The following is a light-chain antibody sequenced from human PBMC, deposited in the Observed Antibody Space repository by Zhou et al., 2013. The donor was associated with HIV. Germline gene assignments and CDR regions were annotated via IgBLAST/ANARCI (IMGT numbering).Light chain of an antibody. CDR3: EQSQKFWT. V-gene: IGKV1-5*03. CDR1: QSISYW. J-gene: IGKJ1*01. Sequence: DIQMIQSPSTLSASVGDRVTITCRASQSISYWLAWYQQKPGKAPKLLIYKASSLESGVPSRFSGSGSGTEFTLTISSLQPDDFATYYCEQSQKFWTFGQGTKVEIK. CDR2: KAS.